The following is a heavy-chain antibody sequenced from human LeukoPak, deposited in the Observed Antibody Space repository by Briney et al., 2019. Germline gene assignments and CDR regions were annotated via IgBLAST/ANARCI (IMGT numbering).Heavy chain of an antibody. D-gene: IGHD1-26*01. Sequence: ASVKVSCKAPGYTFTSYGISWVRQAPGQGLEWMGWISAYNGNTNYAQKLQGRVTMTTDTSTSTAYMELRSLRSDDTAVYYCAKEKRVGVTPPYFDYWGQGTLVTVSS. CDR3: AKEKRVGVTPPYFDY. J-gene: IGHJ4*02. CDR1: GYTFTSYG. V-gene: IGHV1-18*01. CDR2: ISAYNGNT.